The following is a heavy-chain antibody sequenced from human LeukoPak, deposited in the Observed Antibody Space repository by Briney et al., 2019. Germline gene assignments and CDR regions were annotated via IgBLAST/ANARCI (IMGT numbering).Heavy chain of an antibody. CDR2: IYYSGST. CDR1: GGSISSSSYY. J-gene: IGHJ5*02. V-gene: IGHV4-39*07. Sequence: SETLSLTCTVSGGSISSSSYYWGWIRQPPGKGLEWIGSIYYSGSTYYNPSLKSRVTISVDTSKNQFSLKLSSVTAADTAVYYCARDGVVAATPNWFDPWGQGTLVTVSS. CDR3: ARDGVVAATPNWFDP. D-gene: IGHD2-15*01.